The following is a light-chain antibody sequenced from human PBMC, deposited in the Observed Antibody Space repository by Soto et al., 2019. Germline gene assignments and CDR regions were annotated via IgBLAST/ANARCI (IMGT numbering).Light chain of an antibody. CDR3: QQYGTSPLT. CDR2: GAF. J-gene: IGKJ4*01. V-gene: IGKV3-20*01. CDR1: QSVSSNY. Sequence: EIVLTQSPGTLSLSPGERATLSCRASQSVSSNYLAWYQQKPGQAPRLLIYGAFSRATGIPARFSRSGSGTYFTLTISTLEPEDFAVYYGQQYGTSPLTFGGGTKVEIK.